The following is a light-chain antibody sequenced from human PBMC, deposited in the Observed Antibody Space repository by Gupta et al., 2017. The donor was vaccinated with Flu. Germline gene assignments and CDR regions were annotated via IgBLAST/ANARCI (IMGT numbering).Light chain of an antibody. CDR3: AVWDDSLSAWV. V-gene: IGLV1-47*01. CDR2: RND. CDR1: SSNIGGNF. Sequence: QSVLTPPPSASATPGQRVTISCSGSSSNIGGNFVYWFQQVPGTAPKLLIYRNDRRPSGVSDRFSGSKSGTSASLAISGLRSEDEADDYCAVWDDSLSAWVFGGGTKLTVL. J-gene: IGLJ3*02.